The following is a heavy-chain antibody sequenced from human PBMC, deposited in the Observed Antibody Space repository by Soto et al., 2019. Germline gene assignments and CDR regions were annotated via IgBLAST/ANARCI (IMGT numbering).Heavy chain of an antibody. D-gene: IGHD2-21*01. Sequence: QAQLVQSGAEVKKPGSSVKVSCKSSGDTFKTYSVSWVRQAPGQGLELMGGVIPSLGNPMYAQKFRDRATITAGESTSTVFMELTRRKSDDPALYYCGRLWGLAEHDSWGQGTRVTVSS. V-gene: IGHV1-69*12. CDR2: VIPSLGNP. CDR1: GDTFKTYS. J-gene: IGHJ5*01. CDR3: GRLWGLAEHDS.